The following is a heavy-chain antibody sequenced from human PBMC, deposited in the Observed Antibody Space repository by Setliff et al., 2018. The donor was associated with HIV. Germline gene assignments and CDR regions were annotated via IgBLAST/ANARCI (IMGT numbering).Heavy chain of an antibody. D-gene: IGHD3-3*01. V-gene: IGHV1-69*05. J-gene: IGHJ5*02. CDR3: ARGHLDYNFWDEVLGNWFDP. Sequence: SVKVSCKASGYTFTGYGISWVRQAPGQGLEWMGGIIPIFGTANYAQKFQGRVTITTDESTSTAYMELSSLRSEDTAVYYCARGHLDYNFWDEVLGNWFDPWGQGTLVTVSS. CDR1: GYTFTGYG. CDR2: IIPIFGTA.